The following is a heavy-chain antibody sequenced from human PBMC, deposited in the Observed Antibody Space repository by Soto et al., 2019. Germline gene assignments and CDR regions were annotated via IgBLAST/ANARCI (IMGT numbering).Heavy chain of an antibody. V-gene: IGHV4-59*01. CDR1: GGSISSYY. CDR3: ARESSSSCFDY. D-gene: IGHD6-6*01. CDR2: IYYSGST. J-gene: IGHJ4*02. Sequence: SETLSLTCTVSGGSISSYYWSWIRQPPGKGLEWIGYIYYSGSTNYNPSLKSRVTISVDTSKNQFSLKLSSVTAADTAVYYCARESSSSCFDYWGQGSLVTVSS.